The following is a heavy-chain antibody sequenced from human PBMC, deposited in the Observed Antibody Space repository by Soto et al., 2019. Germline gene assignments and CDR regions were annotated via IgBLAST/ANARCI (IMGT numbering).Heavy chain of an antibody. Sequence: GGSLRVSCAASGSTVLTYGIHWVRQAPGKGLEWVAIITYDGSKTSYADSVKGRLTIFRDNSNGTLYLQMSSLRVEDTAVYYCAKSPGYCSTTSCYGDYYYGMDVWGQGTTVTVSS. V-gene: IGHV3-30*18. CDR3: AKSPGYCSTTSCYGDYYYGMDV. CDR2: ITYDGSKT. CDR1: GSTVLTYG. J-gene: IGHJ6*02. D-gene: IGHD2-2*01.